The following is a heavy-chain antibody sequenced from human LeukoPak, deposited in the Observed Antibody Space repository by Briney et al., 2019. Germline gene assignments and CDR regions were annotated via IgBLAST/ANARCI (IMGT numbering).Heavy chain of an antibody. CDR2: INPNSGGT. J-gene: IGHJ4*02. D-gene: IGHD6-13*01. Sequence: GASVKVSCKASGYTFTGYYMHWVRQAPGQGLEWMGWINPNSGGTNYAQKFQGRVTMTRDTSISTAYMELSGLRSDDTAVYYCARARYSSSWRHFDYWGQGTLVTVSS. CDR1: GYTFTGYY. CDR3: ARARYSSSWRHFDY. V-gene: IGHV1-2*02.